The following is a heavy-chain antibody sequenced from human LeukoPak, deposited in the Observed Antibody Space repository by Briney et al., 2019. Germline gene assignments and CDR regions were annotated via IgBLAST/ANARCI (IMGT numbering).Heavy chain of an antibody. J-gene: IGHJ3*02. CDR3: ASELPYYYLWAFDI. D-gene: IGHD3-3*01. Sequence: GGSLILSCAASGFTFSSYSMNWVRQAPGKGLEWVSYISSSSSTIYYADSVKGRFTISRDNAKNSLYLQMNSLRAEDTAVYYCASELPYYYLWAFDIWGQGTMVTVSS. V-gene: IGHV3-48*01. CDR2: ISSSSSTI. CDR1: GFTFSSYS.